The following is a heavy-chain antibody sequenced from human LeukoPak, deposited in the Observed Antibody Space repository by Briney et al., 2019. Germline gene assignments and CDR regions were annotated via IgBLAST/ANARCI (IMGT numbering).Heavy chain of an antibody. Sequence: GASVKVSCKASGYTFTSYYISWVRQAPGQGLEWMGWISAYNGNTKYAQKVQGRVTMTTDTSTSTAYMELRSLRSDDTAMYYCVKENYGDFYWGQGTLVTVSS. D-gene: IGHD4-17*01. V-gene: IGHV1-18*01. CDR1: GYTFTSYY. CDR2: ISAYNGNT. CDR3: VKENYGDFY. J-gene: IGHJ4*02.